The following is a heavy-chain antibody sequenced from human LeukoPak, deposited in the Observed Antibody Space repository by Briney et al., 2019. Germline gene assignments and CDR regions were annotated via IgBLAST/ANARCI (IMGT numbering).Heavy chain of an antibody. J-gene: IGHJ5*02. V-gene: IGHV1-46*01. CDR2: INPSGGST. CDR1: GYTFTSYY. D-gene: IGHD3-3*01. CDR3: ARDSGFWSGYSRYNWFDP. Sequence: ASVKVSCKASGYTFTSYYMHWLRQAPGQGLEWMGIINPSGGSTSYAQKFQGRVTMTRDTSISTAYMELSRLRSDDTAVYYCARDSGFWSGYSRYNWFDPWGQGTLVTVSS.